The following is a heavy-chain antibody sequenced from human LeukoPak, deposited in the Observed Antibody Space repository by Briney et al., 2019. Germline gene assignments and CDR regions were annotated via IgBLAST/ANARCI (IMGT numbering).Heavy chain of an antibody. J-gene: IGHJ5*02. CDR1: GGSTSGYY. V-gene: IGHV4-59*08. CDR2: IDYSGDT. Sequence: SETLSPTCTVSGGSTSGYYWSWIRQPPGKALEWIAYIDYSGDTNSNPSLKSRVTISVDTSKNQFSLRLNSVTAADTAFYYCARHPPGLRYFDPWGQGTLVTVSS. D-gene: IGHD3-9*01. CDR3: ARHPPGLRYFDP.